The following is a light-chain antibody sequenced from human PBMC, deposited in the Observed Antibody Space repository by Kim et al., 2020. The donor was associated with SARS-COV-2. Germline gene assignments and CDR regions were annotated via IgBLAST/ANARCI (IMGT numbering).Light chain of an antibody. CDR2: DAF. J-gene: IGKJ4*01. CDR3: QQRSDWPLT. Sequence: EIILTQSPATLSLSPGERATLSCRASQSVGTYLAWYQQKPGQAPRLLIYDAFNRATGIPARFSGSGSGTDFTLTISSLEPEDFAVYYCQQRSDWPLTFGGGTKLDIK. CDR1: QSVGTY. V-gene: IGKV3-11*01.